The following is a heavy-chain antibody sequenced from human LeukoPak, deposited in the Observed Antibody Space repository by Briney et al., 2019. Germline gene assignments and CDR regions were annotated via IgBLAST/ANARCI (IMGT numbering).Heavy chain of an antibody. J-gene: IGHJ4*02. CDR2: IWYDGSSR. Sequence: GRSLRLFCATSGFTFSDHGMHWVCQAPGKGLEWVAVIWYDGSSRYYTHSVKGRFTISSDNSKNTVYLQMNSLRAEDTAVYYCARDSYGGNSEIDYWGQGTLVTVSS. CDR3: ARDSYGGNSEIDY. D-gene: IGHD4-23*01. V-gene: IGHV3-33*01. CDR1: GFTFSDHG.